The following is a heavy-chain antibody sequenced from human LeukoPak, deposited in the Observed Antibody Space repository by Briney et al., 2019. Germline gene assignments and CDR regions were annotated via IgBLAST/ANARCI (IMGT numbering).Heavy chain of an antibody. Sequence: PSEALSLTCAVSGGSISSSNWWSWVRPPPGKGLEWIGEIYHSGSTNYNPSLKSRVTISVDKSKNQFSLKLSSVTAADTAVYYCASLVPYYYDSSGYYSVYYFDYWGQGTLVTVSS. V-gene: IGHV4-4*02. D-gene: IGHD3-22*01. CDR1: GGSISSSNW. CDR3: ASLVPYYYDSSGYYSVYYFDY. CDR2: IYHSGST. J-gene: IGHJ4*02.